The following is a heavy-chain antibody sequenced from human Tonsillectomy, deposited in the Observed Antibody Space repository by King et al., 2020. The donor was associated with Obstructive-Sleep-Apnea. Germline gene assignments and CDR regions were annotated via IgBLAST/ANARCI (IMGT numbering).Heavy chain of an antibody. D-gene: IGHD1-26*01. J-gene: IGHJ4*02. CDR1: GFTFSTYS. V-gene: IGHV3-30-3*01. CDR3: AREDRVGATYFLDY. CDR2: IVYDGNNQ. Sequence: VQLVESGGGVVQPGRSLRLSCAASGFTFSTYSMHLVRQAPGKGLEWVAVIVYDGNNQYYADSVKGRFTISRDNSKNKLFLQMNSLRSEDTAVYYCAREDRVGATYFLDYWGQGTLVTVSS.